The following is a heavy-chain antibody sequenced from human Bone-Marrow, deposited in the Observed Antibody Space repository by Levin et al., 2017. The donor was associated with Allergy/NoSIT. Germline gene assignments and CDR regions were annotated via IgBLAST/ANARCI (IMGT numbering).Heavy chain of an antibody. CDR1: GFTFSSYA. D-gene: IGHD2/OR15-2a*01. CDR3: AKTRLDYFRYMDV. Sequence: QSGGSLRLSCAASGFTFSSYAMSWVRQAPGKGLEWVSAISGSGGSTYYADSVKGRFTISRDNSKNTLYLQMNSLRAEDTAVYYCAKTRLDYFRYMDVWGKGTTVTVSS. V-gene: IGHV3-23*01. CDR2: ISGSGGST. J-gene: IGHJ6*03.